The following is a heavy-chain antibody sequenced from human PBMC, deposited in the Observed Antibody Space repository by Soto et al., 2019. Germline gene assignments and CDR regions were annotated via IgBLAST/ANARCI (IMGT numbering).Heavy chain of an antibody. CDR1: GYTFTSYY. V-gene: IGHV1-46*01. CDR2: INPSGGST. J-gene: IGHJ6*02. Sequence: GASVKVSCKASGYTFTSYYMHWVRQAPGQGLEWMGIINPSGGSTSYAQKFQGRVTMTRDTSTSTVCMELSSLRSEDTAVYYCARVAKRSGYYYGMDVWGQGTTVTVSS. D-gene: IGHD3-10*01. CDR3: ARVAKRSGYYYGMDV.